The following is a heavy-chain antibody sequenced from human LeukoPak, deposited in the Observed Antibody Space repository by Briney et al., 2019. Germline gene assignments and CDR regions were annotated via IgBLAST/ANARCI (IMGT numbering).Heavy chain of an antibody. V-gene: IGHV3-23*01. D-gene: IGHD3-10*01. Sequence: GGSLRLSCAASGFTFSSYAMSWVRLAPGKGLEWVSVISGSGYSTYYADSVKGRFTISRDNSKNTLYLQMNSLRAEDTAVYFCAKDRSGSTAEYFQHWGQGTLVTVSS. CDR1: GFTFSSYA. J-gene: IGHJ1*01. CDR3: AKDRSGSTAEYFQH. CDR2: ISGSGYST.